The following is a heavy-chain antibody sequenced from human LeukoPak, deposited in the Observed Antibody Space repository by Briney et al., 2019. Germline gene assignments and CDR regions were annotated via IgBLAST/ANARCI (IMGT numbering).Heavy chain of an antibody. D-gene: IGHD4-17*01. J-gene: IGHJ6*02. CDR2: INLSGGST. Sequence: ASVKVSCKASGFTFINYYMHWVRQAPGQGLEWLGIINLSGGSTHYPQKFQDRVTMTRDTSTSTVYMELSSLRSEDTAVYYCARGYFMTTVTTVYYGMDVWGQGTTVTVSS. CDR1: GFTFINYY. V-gene: IGHV1-46*01. CDR3: ARGYFMTTVTTVYYGMDV.